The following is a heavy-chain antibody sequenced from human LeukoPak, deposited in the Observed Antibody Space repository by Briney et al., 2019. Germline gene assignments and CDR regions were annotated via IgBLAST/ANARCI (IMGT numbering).Heavy chain of an antibody. D-gene: IGHD1/OR15-1a*01. Sequence: SETLSLTCTVSGNSISSYYWNWIRQPPGKGLEWIGYIDYTGSSNYNPSLKSRVSISVDTSKNQLSLKLSSVTAADTAVYYCARGEQDYYYYYMDVWGKGTTVTVSS. CDR2: IDYTGSS. CDR1: GNSISSYY. V-gene: IGHV4-59*01. CDR3: ARGEQDYYYYYMDV. J-gene: IGHJ6*03.